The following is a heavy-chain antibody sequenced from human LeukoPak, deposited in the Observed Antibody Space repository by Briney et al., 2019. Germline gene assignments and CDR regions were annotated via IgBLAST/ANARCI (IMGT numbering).Heavy chain of an antibody. J-gene: IGHJ5*02. CDR3: ARDRAEWELLSGWFDP. CDR2: IYTSGST. Sequence: PSQTLSLTCTVSGGSLSSGSYYWSWIRQPAGKGLEWIGRIYTSGSTNYNPSLKSRVTISVDTSKNQFSLKLSSVTAADTAVYYCARDRAEWELLSGWFDPWGQGTLVTVSS. V-gene: IGHV4-61*02. D-gene: IGHD1-26*01. CDR1: GGSLSSGSYY.